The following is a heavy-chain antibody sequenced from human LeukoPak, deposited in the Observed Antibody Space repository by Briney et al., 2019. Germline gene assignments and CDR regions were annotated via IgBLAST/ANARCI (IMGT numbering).Heavy chain of an antibody. CDR3: ASQKGRIAVAVDY. CDR2: ISSSGSTT. D-gene: IGHD6-19*01. J-gene: IGHJ4*02. CDR1: GFTFSSYE. Sequence: GGSLRLSCAASGFTFSSYEMNWVRHAPGKGLEWVSYISSSGSTTYYAASVKGRFTISRDNAKNSLYLQMNSLRVEDTAVYYCASQKGRIAVAVDYWGQGTLVTVSS. V-gene: IGHV3-48*03.